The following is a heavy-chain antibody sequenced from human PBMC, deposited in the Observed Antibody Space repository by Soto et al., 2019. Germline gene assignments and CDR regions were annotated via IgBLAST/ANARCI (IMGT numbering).Heavy chain of an antibody. D-gene: IGHD6-19*01. CDR2: VYYTGGS. J-gene: IGHJ4*02. V-gene: IGHV4-30-4*01. CDR3: ARDYRSGYDN. CDR1: GGSISSGDYY. Sequence: SETLCLTCTVSGGSISSGDYYWSWIRQPPGKGLEWIAYVYYTGGSYYNPSLKSRATISVDTSKNQFSLKVSSVTATDTAVYYCARDYRSGYDNWGQGILVTVSS.